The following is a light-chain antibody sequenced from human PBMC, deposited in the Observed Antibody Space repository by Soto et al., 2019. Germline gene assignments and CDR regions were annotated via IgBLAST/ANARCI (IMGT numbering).Light chain of an antibody. CDR3: QQRHMWPIT. J-gene: IGKJ5*01. V-gene: IGKV3-11*01. CDR1: QSFRGL. Sequence: EVVLTQSPVTLSLSPGERATLSCRASQSFRGLLAWYQQKPGQAPRLLIYDAYNRATGIPPRFSGSGSGTEFTLTISSLEPEDPAVYDCQQRHMWPITFGQGTRLEIK. CDR2: DAY.